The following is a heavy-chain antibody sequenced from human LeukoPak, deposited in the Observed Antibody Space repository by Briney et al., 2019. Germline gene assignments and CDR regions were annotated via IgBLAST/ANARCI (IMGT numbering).Heavy chain of an antibody. V-gene: IGHV3-30*18. CDR2: ISPHGDIE. Sequence: GRSLRLSCAASGFTFTTFGIHWVRQAPGKGREWVAAISPHGDIEYYTDSVKGRFTISRDNSKNMIYLQMNSLRGEDSAVYYCAKINNNDDYWGQGSLVTVCS. CDR1: GFTFTTFG. J-gene: IGHJ4*02. CDR3: AKINNNDDY. D-gene: IGHD1/OR15-1a*01.